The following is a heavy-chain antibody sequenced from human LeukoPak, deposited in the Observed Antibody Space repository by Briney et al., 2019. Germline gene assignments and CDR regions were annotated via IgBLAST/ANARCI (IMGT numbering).Heavy chain of an antibody. J-gene: IGHJ5*02. CDR3: ANYYYDSSGYLSVPFDP. V-gene: IGHV3-23*01. Sequence: HPGGSLRLSCAASGFTFSSYGITWVRQAPGKGLEWVSTSATGGSTYADSVKGRFTISRDNSKNTLYLQMNSLRAEDTAVYYCANYYYDSSGYLSVPFDPWGQGTLVTVSS. CDR1: GFTFSSYG. D-gene: IGHD3-22*01. CDR2: SATGGST.